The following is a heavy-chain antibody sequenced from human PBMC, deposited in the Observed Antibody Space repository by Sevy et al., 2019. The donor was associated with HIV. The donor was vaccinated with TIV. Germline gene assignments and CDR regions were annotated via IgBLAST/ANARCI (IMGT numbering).Heavy chain of an antibody. D-gene: IGHD3-22*01. CDR3: ANGLRSDSSDYYYSDDYYHGMDV. J-gene: IGHJ6*02. Sequence: GGSLRLSCAASGFTFSNFAMHWVRQAPGKGLEWVAVISYDGSNKYYADSVKGRFTISRDNSKNTLYLQMNSLGPEDTAVYYCANGLRSDSSDYYYSDDYYHGMDVWGQGTTVTVSS. CDR1: GFTFSNFA. V-gene: IGHV3-30-3*01. CDR2: ISYDGSNK.